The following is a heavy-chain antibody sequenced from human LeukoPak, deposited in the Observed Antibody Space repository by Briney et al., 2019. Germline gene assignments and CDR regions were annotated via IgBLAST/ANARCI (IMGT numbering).Heavy chain of an antibody. J-gene: IGHJ4*02. V-gene: IGHV4-59*01. CDR2: IYYSGSI. D-gene: IGHD2-15*01. Sequence: SETLSLTCRVSGGSISSYYWSWIRQPPGKGLEWIGYIYYSGSINYNASPKSRVTISVDTSKDQLTLKLSSVTAADTAVYYCVVGHNYFDYWGQGTLVTVSS. CDR3: VVGHNYFDY. CDR1: GGSISSYY.